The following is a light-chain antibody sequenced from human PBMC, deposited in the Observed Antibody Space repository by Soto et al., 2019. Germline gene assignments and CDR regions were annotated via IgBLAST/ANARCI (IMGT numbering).Light chain of an antibody. CDR1: QSVSSSY. Sequence: EIVLTQSPGTLSLSPGERATLSCRASQSVSSSYLAWYQQIPGQAPRLLIYGASSRATGIPDRFSGSGCGTDFTLTIRRLEPEDSAVYYCQQYDSSPRTFGQGTKVEIK. CDR3: QQYDSSPRT. CDR2: GAS. V-gene: IGKV3-20*01. J-gene: IGKJ1*01.